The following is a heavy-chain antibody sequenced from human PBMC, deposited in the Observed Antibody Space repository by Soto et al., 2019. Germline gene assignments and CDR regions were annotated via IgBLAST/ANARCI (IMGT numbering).Heavy chain of an antibody. Sequence: QLQLQESGPGLVKPSETLSLTCTVSGDSGGFISSSSYHWVWIRQPPGKGLEWIGNIYYSGSTYYNPSLNSRVTISGATSQHHFSLRLTSVTAADPAVYYCARNPPCGPLYYWGQGTLVTVSA. J-gene: IGHJ4*02. V-gene: IGHV4-39*01. CDR1: GDSGGFISSSSYH. CDR3: ARNPPCGPLYY. D-gene: IGHD3-16*01. CDR2: IYYSGST.